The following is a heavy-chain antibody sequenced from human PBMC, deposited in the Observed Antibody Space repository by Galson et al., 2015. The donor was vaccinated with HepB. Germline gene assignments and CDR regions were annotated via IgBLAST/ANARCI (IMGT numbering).Heavy chain of an antibody. CDR3: VKDFTCGRASYFMDV. J-gene: IGHJ6*03. CDR2: ISSNGGTT. CDR1: GITFSNYA. V-gene: IGHV3-64D*06. Sequence: SLRLSCAASGITFSNYAVHWVRQAPGKGLEYVSFISSNGGTTYYADSVKGRFTISRDNSKNTLIIQLNSLRAEDKAVYYCVKDFTCGRASYFMDVWGTGTAVTV. D-gene: IGHD2-21*01.